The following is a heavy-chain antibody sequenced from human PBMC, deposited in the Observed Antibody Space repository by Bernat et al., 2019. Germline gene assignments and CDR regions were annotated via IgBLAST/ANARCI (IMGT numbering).Heavy chain of an antibody. CDR1: GFTVSSNY. CDR3: ARDEGGYDSSLLGY. J-gene: IGHJ4*02. D-gene: IGHD3-22*01. V-gene: IGHV3-66*01. CDR2: IYSGGST. Sequence: EVQLVESGGGLVQPGGSLRLSCAASGFTVSSNYMSWVRQAPGKGLEWVSVIYSGGSTYYADSVKGRFTISRDKSKNTLYLQMNSLRAEDTAVYDCARDEGGYDSSLLGYWGQGTLVTVSS.